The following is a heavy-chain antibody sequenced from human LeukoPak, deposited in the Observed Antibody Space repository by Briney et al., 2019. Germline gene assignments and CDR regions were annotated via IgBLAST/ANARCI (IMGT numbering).Heavy chain of an antibody. V-gene: IGHV4-38-2*01. CDR2: IYHSGST. CDR1: GYSISSGYY. CDR3: ARGSRPNYGNAFDI. Sequence: SETLSLTCAVSGYSISSGYYWGWIRQPPGKGLEWIGSIYHSGSTYYNPSLKSRVTISVDRSKNQFSLKLSSVTAADTAVYYCARGSRPNYGNAFDIWGQGTMVTVSS. D-gene: IGHD4-11*01. J-gene: IGHJ3*02.